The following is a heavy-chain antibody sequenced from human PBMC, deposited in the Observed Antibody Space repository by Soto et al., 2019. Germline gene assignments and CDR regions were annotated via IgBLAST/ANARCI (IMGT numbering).Heavy chain of an antibody. CDR2: MNPNSGNT. CDR1: GYTFTSYD. CDR3: ARGSGDATVTTSHFYYYYYYMDV. Sequence: ASVKVSCKASGYTFTSYDINWVRQATGQGLEWMGWMNPNSGNTGYAQKFQGRVTMTRNTSISTAYMELSSLRSEDTAVYFCARGSGDATVTTSHFYYYYYYMDVWGKGTTVTVSS. J-gene: IGHJ6*03. V-gene: IGHV1-8*01. D-gene: IGHD4-4*01.